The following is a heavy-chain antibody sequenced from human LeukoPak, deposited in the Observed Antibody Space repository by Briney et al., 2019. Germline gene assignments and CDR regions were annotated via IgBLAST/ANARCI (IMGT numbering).Heavy chain of an antibody. J-gene: IGHJ3*02. D-gene: IGHD3-9*01. V-gene: IGHV4-59*01. CDR1: GGSISSYY. Sequence: SETLSLTCTVSGGSISSYYWSWIRQPPGKGLEWIGYIYYSGSTNYNPSLKSRVTISVDTSKNQFSLKLSSVTAADTAVYYCAGQYYDILTGYYSGSGAFDIWGQGTMDTVSS. CDR3: AGQYYDILTGYYSGSGAFDI. CDR2: IYYSGST.